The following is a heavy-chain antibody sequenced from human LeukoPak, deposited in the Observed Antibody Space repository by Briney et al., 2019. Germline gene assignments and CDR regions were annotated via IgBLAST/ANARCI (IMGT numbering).Heavy chain of an antibody. J-gene: IGHJ1*01. CDR2: INDEGDAT. CDR1: GFTFSSYA. CDR3: AKEGAASGSGYFQP. Sequence: GGSLRLSCAASGFTFSSYAMSWVRQAPGKGLEWVSAINDEGDATWYADSVEGRFTISRDNSKNTVYLQMNNLRADDTALYHCAKEGAASGSGYFQPWGQGTLVTVSS. D-gene: IGHD6-13*01. V-gene: IGHV3-23*01.